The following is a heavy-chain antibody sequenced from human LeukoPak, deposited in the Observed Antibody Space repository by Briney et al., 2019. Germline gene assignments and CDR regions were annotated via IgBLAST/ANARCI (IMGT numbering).Heavy chain of an antibody. Sequence: GGSLRLSCAASGFTFSSYAMSWVRQAPGMGLEWLSYISASRDITYYADSVKGRFTISRDNAKNSLYLQMNSLRAEDTAVYYCVRGSLASGVVVYYYYYLDVWGKGTTVTVSS. CDR3: VRGSLASGVVVYYYYYLDV. CDR2: ISASRDIT. V-gene: IGHV3-48*01. D-gene: IGHD3-3*01. J-gene: IGHJ6*03. CDR1: GFTFSSYA.